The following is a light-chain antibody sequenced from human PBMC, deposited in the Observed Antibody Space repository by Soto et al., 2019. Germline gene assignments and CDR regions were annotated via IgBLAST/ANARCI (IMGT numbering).Light chain of an antibody. J-gene: IGKJ1*01. CDR3: QQRSNWLWT. CDR1: QSVSSY. Sequence: EIVLTQSPGTLSLSPGERATLSCRAGQSVSSYLAWYQQKPGQAPRLLIYDASKRATGIPARFSGSGSGTDFTLTISSLEPEDFAVYYCQQRSNWLWTFGQGTKVEIK. V-gene: IGKV3-11*01. CDR2: DAS.